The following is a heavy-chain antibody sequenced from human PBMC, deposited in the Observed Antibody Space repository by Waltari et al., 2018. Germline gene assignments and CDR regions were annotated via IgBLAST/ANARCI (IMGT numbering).Heavy chain of an antibody. CDR2: IYSGGST. V-gene: IGHV3-53*02. J-gene: IGHJ4*02. Sequence: EVQLVETGGGLIQPGGSLRLSCAASGFTVSSNYMSWVRQAPGKGLEWVSVIYSGGSTYYADSVKGRFTISRDNSKNTLYLQMNSLRAEDTAVYYCARAKGGSDSFFDYWGQGTLVTVSS. D-gene: IGHD1-26*01. CDR3: ARAKGGSDSFFDY. CDR1: GFTVSSNY.